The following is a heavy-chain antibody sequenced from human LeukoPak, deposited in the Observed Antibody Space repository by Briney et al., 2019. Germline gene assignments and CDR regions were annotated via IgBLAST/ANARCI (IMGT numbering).Heavy chain of an antibody. D-gene: IGHD3-10*01. CDR1: GGSINSYY. CDR2: IYTSGST. J-gene: IGHJ3*02. CDR3: ARDTGSGSYKDDAFDI. V-gene: IGHV4-4*07. Sequence: SETLSLTCTVSGGSINSYYWSWIRQPAGKGLEWIGRIYTSGSTNYNPSLKSRVTMSVDTSKNQFSLKLSSVTAADTAVYYCARDTGSGSYKDDAFDIWGQGTMVTVSS.